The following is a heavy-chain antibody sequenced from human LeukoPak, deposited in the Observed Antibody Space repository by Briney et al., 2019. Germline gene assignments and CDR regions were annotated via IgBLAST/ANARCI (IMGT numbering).Heavy chain of an antibody. D-gene: IGHD3-10*01. CDR2: ISSSGSYI. CDR3: ARDRDFDN. Sequence: PGGSLRLFCANSGFTFSRYSMNWVRQAPGKGLEWVSSISSSGSYIYYADSVKGRFTISRDNAKNSLYLQLNSLRAEDTAVYYCARDRDFDNWGQGTLVTVSS. CDR1: GFTFSRYS. J-gene: IGHJ4*02. V-gene: IGHV3-21*01.